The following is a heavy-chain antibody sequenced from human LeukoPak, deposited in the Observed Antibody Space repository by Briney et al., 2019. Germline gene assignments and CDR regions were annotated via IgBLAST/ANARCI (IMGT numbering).Heavy chain of an antibody. CDR2: INSGSDYI. Sequence: GGSLRLSCAASGFTFSSYSMTWVRQAPGKGLEWVSSINSGSDYILYADSVKGRFTISRDNAKNSLYLQMSSLRAEDTAAYYCARDQFGKGNWFDPWGQGTLVTVSS. CDR3: ARDQFGKGNWFDP. CDR1: GFTFSSYS. D-gene: IGHD3-10*01. J-gene: IGHJ5*02. V-gene: IGHV3-21*01.